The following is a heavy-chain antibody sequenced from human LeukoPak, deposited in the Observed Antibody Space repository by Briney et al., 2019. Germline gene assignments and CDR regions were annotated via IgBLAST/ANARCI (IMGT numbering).Heavy chain of an antibody. D-gene: IGHD4-11*01. J-gene: IGHJ4*02. CDR2: IIPIFGTA. Sequence: ASVKVSCKASGGTFSSYAISWVRQAPGQGLEWMGGIIPIFGTANYAQKFQGRVTITADESTSTVYMELSSLRSEDTAVYYCARFPGPSNPNYDYWGQGTLVTVSS. CDR1: GGTFSSYA. V-gene: IGHV1-69*13. CDR3: ARFPGPSNPNYDY.